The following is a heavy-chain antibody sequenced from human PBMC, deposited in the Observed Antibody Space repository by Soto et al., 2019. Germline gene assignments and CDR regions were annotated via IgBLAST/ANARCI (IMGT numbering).Heavy chain of an antibody. V-gene: IGHV1-8*01. D-gene: IGHD7-27*01. CDR2: MNPVSGDT. Sequence: QVQLVQSGAEVKKPGASVKVSCKASGYTFTRYDFNWVRQATGQGPEWLGWMNPVSGDTGYSQKFQGRVTMTSATTISTAYMELSSLRSGDTAVYYCARAQRNWGFDFWGQGTQVTVSS. CDR3: ARAQRNWGFDF. J-gene: IGHJ4*02. CDR1: GYTFTRYD.